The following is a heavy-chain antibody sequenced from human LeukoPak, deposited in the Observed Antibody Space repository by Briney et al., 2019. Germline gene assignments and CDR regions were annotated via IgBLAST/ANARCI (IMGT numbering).Heavy chain of an antibody. CDR2: ISYDGSNK. D-gene: IGHD3-16*01. CDR3: AKAPCLRPGTLGN. J-gene: IGHJ4*02. V-gene: IGHV3-30*18. CDR1: GFTFSSYG. Sequence: PGGSLRLSCAASGFTFSSYGMHWVRQAPGKGLEWVAVISYDGSNKYYADSVKGRFTISRDNSKNTLYLQMKSLRDEDTAVYYCAKAPCLRPGTLGNWGQGTLVTVSS.